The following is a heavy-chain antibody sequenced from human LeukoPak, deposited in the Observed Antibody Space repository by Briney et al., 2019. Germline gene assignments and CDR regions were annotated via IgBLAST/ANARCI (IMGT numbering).Heavy chain of an antibody. CDR1: GYTFTGYY. V-gene: IGHV1-2*02. Sequence: ASVKVSCKASGYTFTGYYMHWVRQAPGQGLEWMGWINPNSGGTNYAQKFQGRVTMTRDTSISTAYMDLSRLRSDDTAVYYCARGMGVLVPAATWFDPWGQGALVTVSS. J-gene: IGHJ5*02. D-gene: IGHD2-2*01. CDR2: INPNSGGT. CDR3: ARGMGVLVPAATWFDP.